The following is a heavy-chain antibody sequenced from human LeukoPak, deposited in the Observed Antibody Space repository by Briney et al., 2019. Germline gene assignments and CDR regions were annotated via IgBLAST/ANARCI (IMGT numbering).Heavy chain of an antibody. D-gene: IGHD6-13*01. V-gene: IGHV4-4*07. CDR2: IYTSGST. J-gene: IGHJ5*02. Sequence: SETLSLTCTVSGGSISSYYWSWIRQPAGPGLEWIGRIYTSGSTNYNPSLKSRVTMSVDTSKNQFSLKLSSVTAADTAVYYCARDWFFHTPGYEVAAAAWGQGTLVTVSS. CDR3: ARDWFFHTPGYEVAAAA. CDR1: GGSISSYY.